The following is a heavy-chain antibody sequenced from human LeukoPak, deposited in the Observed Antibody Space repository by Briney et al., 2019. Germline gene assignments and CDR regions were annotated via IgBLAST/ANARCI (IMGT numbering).Heavy chain of an antibody. V-gene: IGHV3-48*01. CDR3: ARDRGKDSVPFWDY. J-gene: IGHJ4*02. CDR2: ISSSSSTI. Sequence: GGSLRLSCAASGFTFSSYEMNWVRQAPGKGLEWVSYISSSSSTIYYADSVKGRFTISRDNAKNSLYLQMNSLRAEDTAVYYCARDRGKDSVPFWDYWGQGTLVTVSS. CDR1: GFTFSSYE. D-gene: IGHD3-3*01.